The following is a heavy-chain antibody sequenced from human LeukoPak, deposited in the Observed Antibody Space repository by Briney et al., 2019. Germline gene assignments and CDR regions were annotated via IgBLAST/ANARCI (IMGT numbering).Heavy chain of an antibody. CDR1: GGSISSYY. V-gene: IGHV4-59*08. J-gene: IGHJ6*02. CDR3: ARPKAYYGMDV. Sequence: SETLSLTCTVSGGSISSYYWSWIRQPPGKGPEWIGYIYYSGSTNYNPSLKSRVTISVDTSKNQFSLKLSSVTAADTAVYYCARPKAYYGMDVWGQGTTVTVSS. CDR2: IYYSGST.